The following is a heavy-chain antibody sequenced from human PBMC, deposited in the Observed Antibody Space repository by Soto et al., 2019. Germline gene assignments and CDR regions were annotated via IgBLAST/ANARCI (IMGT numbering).Heavy chain of an antibody. D-gene: IGHD3-16*01. CDR1: GFTVSSNY. V-gene: IGHV3-53*04. J-gene: IGHJ6*03. Sequence: GGSLRLSCAASGFTVSSNYMSWVRQAPGKGLEWVSVIYSGGSTYYADSVKGRFTISRHNSKNTLYLQMNSLRAEDTAVYYCARNYIWGPYYYYYMDVRGKGTTVTVS. CDR2: IYSGGST. CDR3: ARNYIWGPYYYYYMDV.